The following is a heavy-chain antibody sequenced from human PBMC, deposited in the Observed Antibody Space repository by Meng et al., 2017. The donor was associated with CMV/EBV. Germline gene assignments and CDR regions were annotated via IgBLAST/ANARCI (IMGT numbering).Heavy chain of an antibody. V-gene: IGHV1-2*02. D-gene: IGHD1-7*01. Sequence: ASVKVSCKASGYTFTGHYMHWVRQAPGQGLEWMGWINPNSGGTNYAQKFQGRVTMTRDTSISTAYMELSRLRSDDTAVYYCAREDITGTKLDENWFDPWGQGTLVTVSS. CDR1: GYTFTGHY. J-gene: IGHJ5*02. CDR2: INPNSGGT. CDR3: AREDITGTKLDENWFDP.